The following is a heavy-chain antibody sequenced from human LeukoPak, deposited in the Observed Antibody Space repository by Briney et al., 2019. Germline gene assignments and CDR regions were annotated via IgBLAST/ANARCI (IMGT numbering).Heavy chain of an antibody. CDR2: INHSGST. Sequence: SETLSLTCAVYGGSFSGYYWSWIRQPPGKGLEWIGEINHSGSTNYNPSLKSRVTISVDTSKNQFSLKLSSVTAADTAVYYCARRWYYDFWSGYYPYWGQGTLVTVSS. CDR3: ARRWYYDFWSGYYPY. J-gene: IGHJ4*02. V-gene: IGHV4-34*01. D-gene: IGHD3-3*01. CDR1: GGSFSGYY.